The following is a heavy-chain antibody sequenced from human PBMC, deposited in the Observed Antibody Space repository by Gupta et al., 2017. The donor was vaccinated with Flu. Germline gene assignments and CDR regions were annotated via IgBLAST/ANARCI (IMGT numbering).Heavy chain of an antibody. Sequence: QVQLQQWGAGLLKPSETLSLTSAVYGGSFSGYSWSWIRQPPGKGLEWIGEINHSGSTNYNPSLKSRVTISVDTSKNQFSLKLSSVTAADTAVYYCARGRHFQCSSTSCSLAPFDYWGQGTLVTVSS. V-gene: IGHV4-34*01. CDR1: GGSFSGYS. CDR3: ARGRHFQCSSTSCSLAPFDY. D-gene: IGHD2-2*01. J-gene: IGHJ4*02. CDR2: INHSGST.